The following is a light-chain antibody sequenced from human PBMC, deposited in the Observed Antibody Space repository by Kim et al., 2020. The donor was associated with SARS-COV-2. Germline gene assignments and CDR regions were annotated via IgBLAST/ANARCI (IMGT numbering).Light chain of an antibody. CDR2: EVN. J-gene: IGLJ1*01. Sequence: GQSVTISCTVTSSDVGGYNSVSWYLQHPGKAPKRMIYEVNKRPSGVPDRFSGSKSGNTASLTVSGLQAEDETDYYCSSYAGSNIYVFGSGTKVTVL. V-gene: IGLV2-8*01. CDR3: SSYAGSNIYV. CDR1: SSDVGGYNS.